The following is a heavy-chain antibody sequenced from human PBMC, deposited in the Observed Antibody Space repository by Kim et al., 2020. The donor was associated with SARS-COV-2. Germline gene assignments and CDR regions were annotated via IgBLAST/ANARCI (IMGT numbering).Heavy chain of an antibody. J-gene: IGHJ6*02. V-gene: IGHV3-23*03. CDR1: GFIFDNYG. D-gene: IGHD3-10*01. CDR3: VKAGSVAVSVIESLAGMDV. CDR2: ITSNKKT. Sequence: GGSLRLSCEASGFIFDNYGMGWVRQAPGKGLEWVSVITSNKKTYYADSVRGRFTVSRDNSKTTLFLQMNSLRVDDTAVYYCVKAGSVAVSVIESLAGMDVWGQGTTVSVSS.